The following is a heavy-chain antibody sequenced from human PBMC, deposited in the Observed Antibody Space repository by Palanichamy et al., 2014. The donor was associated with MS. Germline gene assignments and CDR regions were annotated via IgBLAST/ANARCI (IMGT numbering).Heavy chain of an antibody. CDR3: ARGYGGNYRIDF. Sequence: EVHLVESGGGLVQPGGSLRLSCAASGFTFSSYWLHWVRQVPGKGLVWVSRINGDESTANYADSVKGRFTIPRDSAKNTLYLQMNTLRAEDTAVYYCARGYGGNYRIDFRGQGALVTVSS. V-gene: IGHV3-74*01. J-gene: IGHJ4*02. CDR1: GFTFSSYW. D-gene: IGHD1-26*01. CDR2: INGDESTA.